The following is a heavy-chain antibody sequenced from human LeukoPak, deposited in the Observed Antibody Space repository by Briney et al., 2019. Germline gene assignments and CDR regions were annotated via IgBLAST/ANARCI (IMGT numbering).Heavy chain of an antibody. CDR3: ATAPSRGATEDAFDI. CDR1: GYTFTSYA. CDR2: INAGNGNT. J-gene: IGHJ3*02. D-gene: IGHD1-26*01. Sequence: EASVKVSCKASGYTFTSYAMHWVRQAPGQRLEWMGWINAGNGNTKYSQKFQGRVTMTEDTSTDTAYMELSSLRSEDTAVYYCATAPSRGATEDAFDIWGQGTMVTVSS. V-gene: IGHV1-3*01.